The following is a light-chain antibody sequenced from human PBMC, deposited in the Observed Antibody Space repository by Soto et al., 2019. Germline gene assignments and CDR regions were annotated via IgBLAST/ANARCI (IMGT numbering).Light chain of an antibody. CDR3: SSYRSSNTYV. CDR2: DVT. J-gene: IGLJ1*01. Sequence: QSALTQPASVSGSPGQSITISCSGTSSDVGDYNYVSWYQQHPGKAPKLMIYDVTRRPSGVSNRFSGSKSGNTASLTISGLRAEDEADYYCSSYRSSNTYVFGTGTKVTVL. V-gene: IGLV2-14*03. CDR1: SSDVGDYNY.